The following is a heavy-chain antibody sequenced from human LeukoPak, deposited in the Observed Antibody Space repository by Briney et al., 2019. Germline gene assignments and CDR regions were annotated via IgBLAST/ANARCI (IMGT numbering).Heavy chain of an antibody. CDR1: GFTLSSYG. D-gene: IGHD3-10*01. J-gene: IGHJ6*02. CDR3: AKDLKSMVRGACMDA. Sequence: GGSLRLSCAASGFTLSSYGMHWVRQAPGKGLEWVAVITYDGYYKYYADSVKGRFTISSDNSKNTLFLQMNSLRVEDTAVYYCAKDLKSMVRGACMDAWGQGTTVTVSS. V-gene: IGHV3-30*18. CDR2: ITYDGYYK.